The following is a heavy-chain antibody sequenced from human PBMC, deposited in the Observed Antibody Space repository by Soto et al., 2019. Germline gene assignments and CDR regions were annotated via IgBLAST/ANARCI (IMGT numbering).Heavy chain of an antibody. D-gene: IGHD6-19*01. CDR3: ARHDLYSSGFTHYFDP. CDR2: IYYSGST. CDR1: GGSISSSSYY. Sequence: SETLSLTCTVSGGSISSSSYYWGWIRQPPGKGLEWIGSIYYSGSTYYNPSLKSRVTISVDTSKNQFSLKLSSVTAADTAVYYCARHDLYSSGFTHYFDPWGQGTLVTVSS. J-gene: IGHJ5*02. V-gene: IGHV4-39*01.